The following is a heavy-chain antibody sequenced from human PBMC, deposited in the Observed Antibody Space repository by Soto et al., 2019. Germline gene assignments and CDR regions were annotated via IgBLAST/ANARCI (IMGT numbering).Heavy chain of an antibody. Sequence: QVQLAQSGAEVKKPGASVKVSCKASGYTFTGYFMHWVRQAPGQGLEWMGWINPNSGATKYAQKFQGRVTLTRDTSINTAYMERSMLRSDDTAVYYCARGGGTILAPLPWGQGTLVTGSS. D-gene: IGHD3-3*01. CDR1: GYTFTGYF. J-gene: IGHJ5*02. CDR2: INPNSGAT. V-gene: IGHV1-2*02. CDR3: ARGGGTILAPLP.